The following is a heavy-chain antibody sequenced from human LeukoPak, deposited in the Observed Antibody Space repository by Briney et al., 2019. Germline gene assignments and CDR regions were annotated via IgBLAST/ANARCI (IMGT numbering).Heavy chain of an antibody. CDR1: GGSISSSSYY. Sequence: SETLSLTCTVSGGSISSSSYYWGWIRQHAGKGLEWIGSIYYSGSTYYNPSLKSRVTISVDTSKNQFSLKLSSVTAADTAVYYCARLGGGFGSGPYNWFDPWGQGTLVTVSS. J-gene: IGHJ5*02. V-gene: IGHV4-39*01. CDR2: IYYSGST. D-gene: IGHD3-10*01. CDR3: ARLGGGFGSGPYNWFDP.